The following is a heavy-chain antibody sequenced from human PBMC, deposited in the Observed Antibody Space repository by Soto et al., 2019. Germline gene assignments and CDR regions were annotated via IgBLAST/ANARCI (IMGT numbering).Heavy chain of an antibody. CDR3: ARSRGEGDYFDY. V-gene: IGHV4-4*02. D-gene: IGHD1-26*01. CDR1: SGSISSSNW. CDR2: IYHSGST. J-gene: IGHJ4*02. Sequence: QVQLQESGPGLVKPSGTLSLTCAVSSGSISSSNWWSWVRQPPGKGLEWIGEIYHSGSTNYNPSLKSRVTIPVDKSKNQFSLKLSAVTAADTAVYYCARSRGEGDYFDYWGQGTLVTVSS.